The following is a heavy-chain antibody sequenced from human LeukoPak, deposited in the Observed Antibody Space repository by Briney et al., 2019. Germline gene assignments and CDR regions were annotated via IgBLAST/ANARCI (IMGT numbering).Heavy chain of an antibody. D-gene: IGHD4-23*01. J-gene: IGHJ3*02. Sequence: GGSLRLSCAASGFTFSSYAMHWVRQAPGKGLEYVSAISSNGGSTYYANSVKGRFTISRDNSKNTLYLQMGSLRAEDMAVYYCASRSLKGNAAAFDIWGQGTMVTVSS. CDR1: GFTFSSYA. V-gene: IGHV3-64*01. CDR2: ISSNGGST. CDR3: ASRSLKGNAAAFDI.